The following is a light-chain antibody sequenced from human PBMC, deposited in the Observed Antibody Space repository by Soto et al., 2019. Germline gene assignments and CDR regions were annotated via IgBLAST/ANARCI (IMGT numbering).Light chain of an antibody. CDR1: SGHSSYI. J-gene: IGLJ2*01. CDR2: LEGSGSY. Sequence: QPVLTQSSSASASLGSSVKLTCTLSSGHSSYIIAWHQQQPGKAPRYLMKLEGSGSYNKGSGVPDRFSGSSSGADRYLTISNLQSEDEDDYYCETWDSNTVVFGGGTKVTVL. CDR3: ETWDSNTVV. V-gene: IGLV4-60*03.